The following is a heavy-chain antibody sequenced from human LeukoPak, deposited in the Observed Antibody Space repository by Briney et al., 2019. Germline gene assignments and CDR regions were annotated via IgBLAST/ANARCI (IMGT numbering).Heavy chain of an antibody. CDR1: GFTFSDYY. CDR2: ISSSSSTI. CDR3: AKVDTAIAY. Sequence: GGSLKLSCAASGFTFSDYYMSWIRQAPGEGLGWVSYISSSSSTIYYADSVKGRFTISRDNAKNSLYLQMNSLSAEDTAVYYCAKVDTAIAYWGQGTLVTVSS. J-gene: IGHJ4*02. D-gene: IGHD5-18*01. V-gene: IGHV3-11*04.